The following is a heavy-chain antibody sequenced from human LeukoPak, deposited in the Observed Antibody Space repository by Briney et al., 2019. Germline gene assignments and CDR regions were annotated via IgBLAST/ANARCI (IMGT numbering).Heavy chain of an antibody. D-gene: IGHD1-26*01. CDR3: ATWGSGSYPGY. CDR1: GFTLSNYW. J-gene: IGHJ4*02. CDR2: VSSDGTGT. V-gene: IGHV3-74*01. Sequence: PGGSLRLSCAASGFTLSNYWMQGVRQVPGKGLEWVARVSSDGTGTNYGDYVRGRFTISRDNAKNTLFLQMNSLRAADTAVYYCATWGSGSYPGYWGQGTLLTVSS.